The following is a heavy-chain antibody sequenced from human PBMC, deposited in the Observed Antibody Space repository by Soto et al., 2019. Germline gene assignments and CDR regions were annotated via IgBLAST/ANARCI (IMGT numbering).Heavy chain of an antibody. CDR3: VRHSLGSYFGWDC. V-gene: IGHV3-30-3*01. CDR1: GFTFSSYA. D-gene: IGHD1-26*01. Sequence: QVQLVESGGGVVQPGRSLRLSCAASGFTFSSYAMHWVRQAPGKGLEWVAGISYDGSNQYFADSVKGRLTISRDNSKSTLYLQINSLRVEDTAVYYCVRHSLGSYFGWDCWGQGTLVTVSS. J-gene: IGHJ4*02. CDR2: ISYDGSNQ.